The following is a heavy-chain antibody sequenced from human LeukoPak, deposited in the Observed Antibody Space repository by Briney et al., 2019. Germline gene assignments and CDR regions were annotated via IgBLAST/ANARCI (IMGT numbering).Heavy chain of an antibody. CDR2: ISYDGSNK. D-gene: IGHD3-22*01. Sequence: PGGSLRLSCAASGFTFSSYGMHWVHQAPGKGLEWVAVISYDGSNKYYADSVKGRFTISRDNSNNTLYLQMNSLRAEDTALYYCAKAKITLIVVANPNSGALDIWGQGTMVTVSS. V-gene: IGHV3-30*18. CDR3: AKAKITLIVVANPNSGALDI. J-gene: IGHJ3*02. CDR1: GFTFSSYG.